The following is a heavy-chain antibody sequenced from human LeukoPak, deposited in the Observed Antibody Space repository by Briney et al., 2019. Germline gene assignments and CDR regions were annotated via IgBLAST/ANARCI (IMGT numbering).Heavy chain of an antibody. CDR2: IWYDGSNK. CDR1: GFTFSNYG. J-gene: IGHJ4*02. V-gene: IGHV3-33*06. CDR3: AKKGYYDGSGYYMYYFDH. Sequence: GGSLRLSCAASGFTFSNYGMHWVRQAPGKGLEWVAVIWYDGSNKYYADSVKGRFTISRDNSKNTLYLQMNTLRAEDTAVYYCAKKGYYDGSGYYMYYFDHWGQGTLVTVSS. D-gene: IGHD3-22*01.